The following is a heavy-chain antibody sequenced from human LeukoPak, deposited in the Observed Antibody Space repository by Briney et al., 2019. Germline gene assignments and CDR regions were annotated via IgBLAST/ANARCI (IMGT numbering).Heavy chain of an antibody. V-gene: IGHV4-4*02. D-gene: IGHD6-19*01. CDR1: GGSISSSNW. J-gene: IGHJ4*02. CDR3: ARTTSIAVAADFDY. CDR2: IYHSGST. Sequence: SETLSLTCAVSGGSISSSNWWSWVRQPPGKGLEWIGEIYHSGSTNYNPSLKSRVTISVDKSKNQFSLKLSSVTAADTAVYYCARTTSIAVAADFDYWGQGTLVTVSS.